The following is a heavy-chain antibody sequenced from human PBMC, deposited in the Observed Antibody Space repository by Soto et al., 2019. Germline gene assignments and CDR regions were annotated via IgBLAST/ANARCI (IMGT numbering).Heavy chain of an antibody. V-gene: IGHV3-64*01. CDR3: ARDRHVDSGYDCYYYYYMDV. Sequence: GGSLRLSCAASGFTFSSYAMHWVRQAPGKGLEYVSAISSNGGSTYYANTVKGRFTISRDNSKKTLYLQMGSLRAEDMAVYYCARDRHVDSGYDCYYYYYMDVWGKGTTVTVSS. CDR2: ISSNGGST. D-gene: IGHD5-12*01. CDR1: GFTFSSYA. J-gene: IGHJ6*03.